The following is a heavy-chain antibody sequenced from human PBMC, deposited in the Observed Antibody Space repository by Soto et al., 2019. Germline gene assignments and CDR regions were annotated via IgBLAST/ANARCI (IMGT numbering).Heavy chain of an antibody. J-gene: IGHJ5*02. CDR2: ISGSGDST. V-gene: IGHV3-23*01. D-gene: IGHD3-10*01. CDR1: GFTFSSYA. Sequence: EVQLLESGGGLVQPGGSLSLSCAASGFTFSSYAMSWVRQTPGKGLEWVSAISGSGDSTYYADSVKGRFTISRDNSKNTLYLQMNSLRAEDTAVYYCAKLRWGSDNWFDPWGQGTLVTVSS. CDR3: AKLRWGSDNWFDP.